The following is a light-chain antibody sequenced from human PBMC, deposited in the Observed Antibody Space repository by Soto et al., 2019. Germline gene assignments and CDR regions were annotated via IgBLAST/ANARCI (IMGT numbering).Light chain of an antibody. V-gene: IGKV1-5*01. J-gene: IGKJ4*01. CDR3: QQYNTLPRT. CDR2: DAS. Sequence: DIQMTQSPSTLSASVGDRVTITCRASQSINSWLAWYQQKPGRAPKVLISDASTLENGVPPRFSVSGSGTEFTLTISSLQPDDFATYYGQQYNTLPRTFGGGTKVAIK. CDR1: QSINSW.